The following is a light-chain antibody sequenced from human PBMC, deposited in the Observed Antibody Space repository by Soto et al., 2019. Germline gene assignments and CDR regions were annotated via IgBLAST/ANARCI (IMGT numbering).Light chain of an antibody. CDR3: GSWDSSLSAYV. J-gene: IGLJ1*01. V-gene: IGLV1-51*01. CDR2: DEN. Sequence: QSAMTQPPSVSAAPGQKVTISCSGSSSNIGGNSVSWYQQLPGTAPKLLIYDENKRPSGIPDRFSGSKSGTSATLGITGFQTGDEADYYCGSWDSSLSAYVFGTGTKLTVL. CDR1: SSNIGGNS.